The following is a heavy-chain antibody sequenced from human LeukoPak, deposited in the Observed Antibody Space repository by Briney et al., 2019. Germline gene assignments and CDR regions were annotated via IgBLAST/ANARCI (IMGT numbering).Heavy chain of an antibody. Sequence: GGSLRLSCAASGFTFSSYWMSWVRQAPGKGLEWVANIKQDGSEKYYVDSVKGRFTISRDNAKNSLYLQMNSLRAEDTAVYYCARSLMITFGGVIVDDAFDIWGQGTMVTVSS. J-gene: IGHJ3*02. D-gene: IGHD3-16*02. V-gene: IGHV3-7*01. CDR2: IKQDGSEK. CDR3: ARSLMITFGGVIVDDAFDI. CDR1: GFTFSSYW.